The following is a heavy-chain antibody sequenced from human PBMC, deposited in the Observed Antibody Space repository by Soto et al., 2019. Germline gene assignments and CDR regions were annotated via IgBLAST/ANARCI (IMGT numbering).Heavy chain of an antibody. CDR3: ASSYGSGYRAFDY. CDR1: GDTFNFYS. Sequence: QVQLVQSGAEVKRPGSSVKVSCKASGDTFNFYSINWVRQAPGLGLEWMGRVNPIVSMSNYAQKFQGRVTMTADKPTSTAYMERSSLRSEATAIYYCASSYGSGYRAFDYWGQGALVTVSS. V-gene: IGHV1-69*02. J-gene: IGHJ4*02. D-gene: IGHD3-10*01. CDR2: VNPIVSMS.